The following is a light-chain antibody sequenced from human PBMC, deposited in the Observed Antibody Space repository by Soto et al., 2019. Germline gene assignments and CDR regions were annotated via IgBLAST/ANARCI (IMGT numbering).Light chain of an antibody. V-gene: IGLV2-14*01. CDR1: SSDVGGYTY. CDR3: SSYTSSNTVI. J-gene: IGLJ7*01. Sequence: QSVLTQPASVSGSPGQSIAISCTGTSSDVGGYTYVSWYQQHPGKAPELMIYDVSARPSGVSNRFSGSKSDNTASLTISGLQAEDEADYYCSSYTSSNTVIFGGGTQLTVL. CDR2: DVS.